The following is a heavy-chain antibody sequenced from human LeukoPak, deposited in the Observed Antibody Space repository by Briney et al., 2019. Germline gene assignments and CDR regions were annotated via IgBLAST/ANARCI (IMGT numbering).Heavy chain of an antibody. V-gene: IGHV3-30*02. CDR2: IRYDGNNK. CDR1: GFTFSSYG. CDR3: AKRGVGATSYYYYYMDV. J-gene: IGHJ6*03. D-gene: IGHD1-26*01. Sequence: GGSLRLSCAASGFTFSSYGMYWVRQAPGKGLEWVAFIRYDGNNKYYADSVKGRFTISRDNSKNTLYLQMNSLRAEDTAVYCCAKRGVGATSYYYYYMDVWGKGTTVTVSS.